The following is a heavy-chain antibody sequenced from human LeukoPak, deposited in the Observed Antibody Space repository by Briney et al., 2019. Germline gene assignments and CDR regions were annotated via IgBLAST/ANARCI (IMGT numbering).Heavy chain of an antibody. D-gene: IGHD3-22*01. Sequence: ASVKFCCKASGVTFTRSAIGWAGQARCPGLEWMGGIISIFGTVNYAQTFQGRVTITSDQSTSTAYMELSSLRSEDTAVYYCARDLGNSGYRGKYFDYWGQGTLVTVSS. CDR3: ARDLGNSGYRGKYFDY. V-gene: IGHV1-69*13. CDR1: GVTFTRSA. CDR2: IISIFGTV. J-gene: IGHJ4*02.